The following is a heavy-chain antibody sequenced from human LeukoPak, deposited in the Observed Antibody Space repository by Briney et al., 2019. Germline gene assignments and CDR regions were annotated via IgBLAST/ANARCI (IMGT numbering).Heavy chain of an antibody. CDR2: TSSSGSTI. J-gene: IGHJ4*02. Sequence: GGSLRLSCAASGFTFSSYEMNWVRQAPGKGLEWVSYTSSSGSTIYYADSVKGRFTISRDNAKNSLYLQMNSLRAEDTAVYYCARGRGDGYNYFVLDYWGQGTLVTVSS. CDR1: GFTFSSYE. CDR3: ARGRGDGYNYFVLDY. D-gene: IGHD5-24*01. V-gene: IGHV3-48*03.